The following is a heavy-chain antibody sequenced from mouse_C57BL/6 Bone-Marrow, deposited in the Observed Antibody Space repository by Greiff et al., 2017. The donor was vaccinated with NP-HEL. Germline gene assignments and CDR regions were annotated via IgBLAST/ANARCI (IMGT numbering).Heavy chain of an antibody. Sequence: VKVVESGAELVKPGASVKLSCKASGYTSTEYTIHWVKQRSGQGLEWIGWFYPGSGSIKYNEKFKDKATLTADKSSSTVYMELSRLTSEDSAVYFCARQYITTVVATRGAMDYWGQGTSVTVSS. CDR2: FYPGSGSI. J-gene: IGHJ4*01. CDR1: GYTSTEYT. V-gene: IGHV1-62-2*01. CDR3: ARQYITTVVATRGAMDY. D-gene: IGHD1-1*01.